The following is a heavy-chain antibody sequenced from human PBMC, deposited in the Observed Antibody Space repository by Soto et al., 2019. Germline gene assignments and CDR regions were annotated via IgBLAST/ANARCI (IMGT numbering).Heavy chain of an antibody. Sequence: GASVKVSCKASGFSFSDYFMHWVRQAPGQGLEWMGIINPSGDSRNYAQKFQGRVTITRDTSTSTVYMDLSSLRYEDTAVYYCAGVLKAVAGTGFDYWGQGTLVTVSS. J-gene: IGHJ4*02. D-gene: IGHD6-19*01. CDR3: AGVLKAVAGTGFDY. CDR2: INPSGDSR. V-gene: IGHV1-46*01. CDR1: GFSFSDYF.